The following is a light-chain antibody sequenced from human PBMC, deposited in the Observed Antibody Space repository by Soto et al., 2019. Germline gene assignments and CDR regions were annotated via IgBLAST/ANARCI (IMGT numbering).Light chain of an antibody. J-gene: IGKJ4*01. CDR1: QGIAPY. CDR3: QKYNSAPLT. V-gene: IGKV1-27*01. CDR2: ATS. Sequence: DVQMTQSPSSLSAFVGDRVTITCRASQGIAPYLAWFQQKPEKVPKLLIYATSTLQSGVPSRFSGSGSGTDLTLTINSLQPEDVGTYYCQKYNSAPLTFGGGTKVEIK.